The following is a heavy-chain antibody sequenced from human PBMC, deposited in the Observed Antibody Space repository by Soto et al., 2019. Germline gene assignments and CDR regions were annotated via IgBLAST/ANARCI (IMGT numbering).Heavy chain of an antibody. J-gene: IGHJ4*02. V-gene: IGHV1-2*04. CDR1: GYTFTGYY. Sequence: ASVKVSCKASGYTFTGYYMHWVRQAPGQGLEWMGWINPNSGGTNYAQKFQGWVTMTRDTSISTAYMELSRLRSDDTAVYYCGRAPQGIIEAPDVRGQRTLVTDS. CDR3: GRAPQGIIEAPDV. CDR2: INPNSGGT. D-gene: IGHD2-15*01.